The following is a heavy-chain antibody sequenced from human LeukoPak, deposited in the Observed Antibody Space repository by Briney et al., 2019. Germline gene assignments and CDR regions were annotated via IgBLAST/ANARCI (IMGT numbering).Heavy chain of an antibody. Sequence: GGSLRLSCAASGFTFSSYGMHWVRQAPGKGLEWVAVIWYDGSNKYYADSVKGRFTTSRDNSKNTLYLQMNSLRAEDTAVYYCARDLITMVRGVIKKNYFDYWGQGTLVTVSS. J-gene: IGHJ4*02. D-gene: IGHD3-10*01. CDR2: IWYDGSNK. CDR1: GFTFSSYG. CDR3: ARDLITMVRGVIKKNYFDY. V-gene: IGHV3-33*01.